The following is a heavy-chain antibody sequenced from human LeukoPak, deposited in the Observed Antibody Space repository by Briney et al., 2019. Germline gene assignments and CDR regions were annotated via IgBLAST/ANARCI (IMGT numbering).Heavy chain of an antibody. D-gene: IGHD2-21*02. J-gene: IGHJ4*02. Sequence: PSETLSLTCTVSGGSISSYYWSWIRQPPGKGLEWIGYIYYSGSTNYNPSLKSRVTISVDTSKNQFSLKLSSVTAADTAVYYCARYCGGDCYYSDYWGQGTLVTVSS. V-gene: IGHV4-59*08. CDR3: ARYCGGDCYYSDY. CDR2: IYYSGST. CDR1: GGSISSYY.